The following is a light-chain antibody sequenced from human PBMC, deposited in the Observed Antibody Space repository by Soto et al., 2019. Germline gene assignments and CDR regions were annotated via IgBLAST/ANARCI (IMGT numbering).Light chain of an antibody. CDR2: AVS. V-gene: IGKV1-39*01. CDR1: QSISNY. CDR3: QQSYTLSPLT. J-gene: IGKJ4*01. Sequence: DIQMTQSPSSLSASVGDRVIITCRTSQSISNYLNWYQHKPGKAPKVLISAVSNLQSGVPSRFSSSGSGTVFTLTISSLQPEDFATYFCQQSYTLSPLTFGGGTKVEIK.